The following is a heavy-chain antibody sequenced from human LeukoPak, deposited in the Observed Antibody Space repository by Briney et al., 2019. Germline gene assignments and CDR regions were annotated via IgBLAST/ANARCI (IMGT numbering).Heavy chain of an antibody. CDR1: GFTVSSNY. J-gene: IGHJ4*02. D-gene: IGHD5-18*01. CDR3: ARVGLGYSYGFDY. CDR2: IYSGGST. Sequence: GGSLRLSCAASGFTVSSNYMSWVRQAPGKGLEWVSVIYSGGSTYYADSVKGRFTISRDNSKNTLYLQMNSLRAEDTAVYYCARVGLGYSYGFDYWGQGTLVTVSS. V-gene: IGHV3-53*01.